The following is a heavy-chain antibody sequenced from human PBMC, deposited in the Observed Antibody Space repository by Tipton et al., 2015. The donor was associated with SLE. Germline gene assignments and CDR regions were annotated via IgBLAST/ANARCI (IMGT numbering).Heavy chain of an antibody. J-gene: IGHJ5*02. Sequence: TLSLTCAVYGGSFSGYYWSWIRQPPGKGLEWIGEINHSGSTNYNPSLKSRVTISVDTSKNQFSLKLSSVTAADTAVYYCATSGSQTWFDPWGQGTLVTVSS. CDR1: GGSFSGYY. V-gene: IGHV4-34*01. D-gene: IGHD3-10*01. CDR3: ATSGSQTWFDP. CDR2: INHSGST.